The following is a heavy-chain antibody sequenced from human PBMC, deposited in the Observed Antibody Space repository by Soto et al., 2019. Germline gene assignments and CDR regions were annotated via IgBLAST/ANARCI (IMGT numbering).Heavy chain of an antibody. Sequence: EVQLLESGGGLVQPGGSLRLSCAASGFNFTAYAMSWVRQAPGKGLEWVSGPVGSGDPIFYAASVRGGFTVSRDNSKNTLFLQMSSLRADDTAIYYCAKDAIANNGIWEPFDMWGRGTGVTVSS. CDR2: PVGSGDPI. J-gene: IGHJ3*02. CDR3: AKDAIANNGIWEPFDM. D-gene: IGHD2-8*01. V-gene: IGHV3-23*01. CDR1: GFNFTAYA.